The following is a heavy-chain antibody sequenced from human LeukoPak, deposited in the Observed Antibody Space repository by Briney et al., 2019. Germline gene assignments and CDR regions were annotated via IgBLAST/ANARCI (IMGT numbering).Heavy chain of an antibody. J-gene: IGHJ5*02. CDR1: GGSISSYY. Sequence: PSETLSLTCTVSGGSISSYYWSWIRQPPGKGLEWIGYIYYSGSTNYNPSLKSRVTISVDTSKNQFSLKLSSVTAADTAVYYCARVVVVPAGPNWFDPWGQGTLVTVSS. CDR2: IYYSGST. D-gene: IGHD2-2*01. CDR3: ARVVVVPAGPNWFDP. V-gene: IGHV4-59*12.